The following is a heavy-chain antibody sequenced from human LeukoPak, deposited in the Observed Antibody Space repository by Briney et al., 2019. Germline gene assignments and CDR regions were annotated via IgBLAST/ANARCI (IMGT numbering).Heavy chain of an antibody. CDR1: GGTFSSYT. V-gene: IGHV1-69*16. D-gene: IGHD1-26*01. J-gene: IGHJ4*02. CDR3: ARTLYSGRYYPDY. Sequence: SVKVSCKASGGTFSSYTISWVRQAPGQGLEWMGRIIPILGIANYAQKFQGRVTITTDESTSTAYMELSSLRSEDTAVYYCARTLYSGRYYPDYWGQGTLVTVSS. CDR2: IIPILGIA.